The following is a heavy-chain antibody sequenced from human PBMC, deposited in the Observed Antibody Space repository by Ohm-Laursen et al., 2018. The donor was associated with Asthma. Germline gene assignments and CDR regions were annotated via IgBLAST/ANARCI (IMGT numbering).Heavy chain of an antibody. D-gene: IGHD4-17*01. Sequence: GSLRLSCAASGFTFSSYAMSWVRQAPGKGLEWVSAISGSGGSTYYADSVKGRFTISRDNSKNTLYLQMNSLRAEDTAVYYCAKGCNDYGDSVCFFDYYGMDVWGQGTTVTVSS. CDR1: GFTFSSYA. J-gene: IGHJ6*02. CDR2: ISGSGGST. V-gene: IGHV3-23*01. CDR3: AKGCNDYGDSVCFFDYYGMDV.